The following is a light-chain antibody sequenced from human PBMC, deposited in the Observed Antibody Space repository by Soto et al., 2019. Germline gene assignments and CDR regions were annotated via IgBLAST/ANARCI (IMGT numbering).Light chain of an antibody. CDR3: QQRSNWPPYT. CDR1: QSVSSY. Sequence: EIVLTQSPATLSLSPGERATLSCRASQSVSSYLAWYQQKPGQAPRLLIYDASNRATGIPARFSGSGSGTDFTLYLSSLEPEDFAVYYCQQRSNWPPYTFGQGTKLEIK. J-gene: IGKJ2*01. V-gene: IGKV3-11*01. CDR2: DAS.